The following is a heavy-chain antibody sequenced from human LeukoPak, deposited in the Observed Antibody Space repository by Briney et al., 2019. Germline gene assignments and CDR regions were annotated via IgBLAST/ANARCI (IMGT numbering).Heavy chain of an antibody. V-gene: IGHV3-30*04. CDR1: GFTFSSYA. Sequence: GGSLRLSCAASGFTFSSYAMHWVRQAPGKGLEWVAVISYDGSNKYYADSVKGRFTISRDNSKNTLYLQMNSLRAEDTAVYYCARELNGPDDYWGQGTLVTVSS. J-gene: IGHJ4*02. CDR2: ISYDGSNK. D-gene: IGHD3-16*01. CDR3: ARELNGPDDY.